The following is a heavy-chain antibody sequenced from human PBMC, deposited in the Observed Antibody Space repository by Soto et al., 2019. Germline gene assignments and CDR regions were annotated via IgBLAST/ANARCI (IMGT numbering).Heavy chain of an antibody. Sequence: ASVKVSCKASGYTFTSYGISWVRQAPGQGLEWMGWISAYNGNTNYAQKLQGRVTMTTDTSTSTAYRELRSLRSDDTAVFYCERGVDGDFDGMDVWGQGTTVTGSS. J-gene: IGHJ6*02. CDR1: GYTFTSYG. CDR2: ISAYNGNT. V-gene: IGHV1-18*01. D-gene: IGHD4-17*01. CDR3: ERGVDGDFDGMDV.